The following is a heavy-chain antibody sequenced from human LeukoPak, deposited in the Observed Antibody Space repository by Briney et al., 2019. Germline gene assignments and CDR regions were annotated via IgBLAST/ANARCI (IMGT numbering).Heavy chain of an antibody. CDR1: GFTFSGFW. D-gene: IGHD3-22*01. Sequence: GGSLRLSCAVSGFTFSGFWMSWSRQAPGKGLEWVASINSDGSEGYYADVVKGRFTISRDNAKNSLYLQINSLRAEDTAVYYCARDLLKVPPITTIVVAAYGLDVWGQGTTVTVSS. CDR3: ARDLLKVPPITTIVVAAYGLDV. V-gene: IGHV3-7*03. J-gene: IGHJ6*02. CDR2: INSDGSEG.